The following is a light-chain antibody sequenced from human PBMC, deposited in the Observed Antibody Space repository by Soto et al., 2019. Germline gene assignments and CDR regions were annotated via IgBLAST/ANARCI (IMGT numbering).Light chain of an antibody. CDR2: AAS. J-gene: IGKJ1*01. CDR3: QKYNSAPPT. CDR1: QAISSY. V-gene: IGKV1-27*01. Sequence: DIQMTQSPSSLSTSVGDRVTITCRASQAISSYLAWYQQKQGKVPKLLIYAASTLQSGVPSRFSGSGAGTDFTITISSLQPEDVATYYCQKYNSAPPTFGQGTKVEIK.